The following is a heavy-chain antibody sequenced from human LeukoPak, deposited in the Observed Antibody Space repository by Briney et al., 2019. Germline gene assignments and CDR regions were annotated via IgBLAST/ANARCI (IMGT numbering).Heavy chain of an antibody. CDR3: ARHRSNAWFDP. Sequence: SETLSLTCTVSGGSISDYYWSWIRQPPGKGLEWIGNIYHSGSTNYNPSLKSRVTISVDTSKNQFSLKLSSVTAADTAVYYCARHRSNAWFDPWGQGTLVTVSS. CDR2: IYHSGST. CDR1: GGSISDYY. J-gene: IGHJ5*02. D-gene: IGHD2-15*01. V-gene: IGHV4-59*08.